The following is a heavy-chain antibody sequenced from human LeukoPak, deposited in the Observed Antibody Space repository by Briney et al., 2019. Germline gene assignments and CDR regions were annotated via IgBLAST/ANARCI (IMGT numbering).Heavy chain of an antibody. CDR3: ARGVDTAMVTFDY. J-gene: IGHJ4*02. CDR1: GYSFTSYW. V-gene: IGHV5-51*01. CDR2: IYPGDSDT. D-gene: IGHD5-18*01. Sequence: GESLKISCKGPGYSFTSYWIGWVCQMPGKGLEWMGIIYPGDSDTRYSPSFQGQVTISADKSISTAYLQWSSLKASDTAMYYCARGVDTAMVTFDYWGQGTLVTVSS.